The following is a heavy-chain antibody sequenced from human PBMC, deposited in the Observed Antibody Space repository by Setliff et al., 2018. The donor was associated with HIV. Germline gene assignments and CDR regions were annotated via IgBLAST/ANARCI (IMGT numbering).Heavy chain of an antibody. CDR1: GGSISGFY. V-gene: IGHV4-59*01. CDR2: IYDSGAT. Sequence: PSETLSLTCTVSGGSISGFYWSWIRQSPGNGLEWIGWIYDSGATKYNPTLKSRATMSLETSKMQFSLKLSSVTAADTAVYYCARDSVVRGVMVGMDVWGKGTTVTVSS. J-gene: IGHJ6*03. CDR3: ARDSVVRGVMVGMDV. D-gene: IGHD3-10*01.